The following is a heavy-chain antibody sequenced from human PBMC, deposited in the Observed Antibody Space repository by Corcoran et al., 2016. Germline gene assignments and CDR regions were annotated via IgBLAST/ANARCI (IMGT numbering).Heavy chain of an antibody. CDR2: MSHRGRT. J-gene: IGHJ4*02. D-gene: IGHD3-10*01. V-gene: IGHV4-34*01. CDR1: GGSFSDHS. CDR3: ARGFLNYYGSGSGAQPFDY. Sequence: QVQLQQWGAGLLKPSETLSLTCAVYGGSFSDHSWSWIRQPPGKGLEWIGEMSHRGRTTYNPSLKSRITISVDTSKNQISLKLSSGTAADTAVYYCARGFLNYYGSGSGAQPFDYWGQGTLVTVSS.